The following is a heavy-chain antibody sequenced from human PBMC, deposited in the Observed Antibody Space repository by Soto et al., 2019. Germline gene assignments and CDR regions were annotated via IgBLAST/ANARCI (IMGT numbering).Heavy chain of an antibody. D-gene: IGHD2-21*02. V-gene: IGHV3-23*01. CDR3: AKDRKLAYCGGDCSSGFDY. CDR2: ISGSGGST. J-gene: IGHJ4*02. Sequence: PGGSLRLSCAASGFTFSSYAMSWVRQAPGKGLDWVSAISGSGGSTYYADSVKGRFTISRDNSKNTLYLQMNSLRAEDTAVYYCAKDRKLAYCGGDCSSGFDYWGQGTLVTVSS. CDR1: GFTFSSYA.